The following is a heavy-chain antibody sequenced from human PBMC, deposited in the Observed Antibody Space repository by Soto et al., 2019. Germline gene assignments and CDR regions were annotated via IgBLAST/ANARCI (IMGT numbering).Heavy chain of an antibody. V-gene: IGHV4-59*01. D-gene: IGHD3-22*01. Sequence: SETLSLTCTVSGGSISSYYWSWIRQPPGKGLEWIGYIYYSGSTNYNPSLKSRVTISVDTSKNQFSLKLSSVTAADTAVYYCARVSGDGSSGYYYFDYWGQGTLVIVSS. CDR3: ARVSGDGSSGYYYFDY. J-gene: IGHJ4*02. CDR2: IYYSGST. CDR1: GGSISSYY.